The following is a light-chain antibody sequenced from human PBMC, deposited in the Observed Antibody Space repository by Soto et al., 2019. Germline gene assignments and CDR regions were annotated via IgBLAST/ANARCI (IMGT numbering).Light chain of an antibody. CDR3: CSSAPESTYV. V-gene: IGLV2-23*01. CDR1: DSDVGAYNS. CDR2: KGT. J-gene: IGLJ1*01. Sequence: QSALAQPASVSGPPGQSITISCTGTDSDVGAYNSVSWYQQHPHKAPRLIIYKGTRRPSGISYRFSGSTSGNAASLTISALQADDEADYFCCSSAPESTYVFGTGTKVTVL.